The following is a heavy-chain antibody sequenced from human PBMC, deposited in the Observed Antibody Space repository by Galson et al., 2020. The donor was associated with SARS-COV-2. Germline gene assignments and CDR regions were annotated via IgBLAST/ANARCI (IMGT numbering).Heavy chain of an antibody. CDR3: ARASRNDFWSGYNLFDY. CDR2: ISSSSSTI. D-gene: IGHD3-3*01. Sequence: GGSLRLSCAASGFTFSSYSMNWVRQAPGKGLEWVSYISSSSSTIYYADSVKGRFTISRDNAKNSLYLQMNSLRDEDTAVYYCARASRNDFWSGYNLFDYWGQGTLVTVSS. CDR1: GFTFSSYS. V-gene: IGHV3-48*02. J-gene: IGHJ4*02.